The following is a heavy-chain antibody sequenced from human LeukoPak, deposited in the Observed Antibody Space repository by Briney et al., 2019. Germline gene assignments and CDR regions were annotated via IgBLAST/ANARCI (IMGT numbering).Heavy chain of an antibody. CDR1: GFTFSSYG. CDR2: IWYDGSNK. CDR3: ARDRGRTWIQIWGFNAFDI. Sequence: GGSLRLSCAASGFTFSSYGMHWVRQAPVKVLEWVAVIWYDGSNKYYADSVKGRFTISRDNSKNTLYLQMNSLRAEDTAVYYCARDRGRTWIQIWGFNAFDIWGQGTMVTVSS. D-gene: IGHD5-18*01. V-gene: IGHV3-33*01. J-gene: IGHJ3*02.